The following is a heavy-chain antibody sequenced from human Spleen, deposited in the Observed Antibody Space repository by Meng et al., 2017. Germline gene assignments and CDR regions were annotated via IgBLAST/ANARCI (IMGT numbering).Heavy chain of an antibody. V-gene: IGHV1-18*01. Sequence: ASVKVSCKASGYTFTSYGISWVRQAPGQGLEWMGWISAYNDNTNYAQKLQGRATMTTDTSTSTAYMELRSLRSDDTAGYYCARGEDYYGSGSYVWGQGTLVTVSS. CDR1: GYTFTSYG. CDR3: ARGEDYYGSGSYV. J-gene: IGHJ4*02. CDR2: ISAYNDNT. D-gene: IGHD3-10*01.